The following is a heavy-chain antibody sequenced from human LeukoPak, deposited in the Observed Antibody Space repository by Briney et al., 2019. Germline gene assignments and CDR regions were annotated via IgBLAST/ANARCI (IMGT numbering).Heavy chain of an antibody. V-gene: IGHV3-9*01. Sequence: GGSLRLSCAASGFTFDDYAMHWVRQAPGKGLEWVSGISWNSGSIGYADSVKGRFTISRDNAKNSLYLQMNSLRAEDTALYYCAKETASAAHFDYWGQGTLVTVSS. CDR1: GFTFDDYA. CDR3: AKETASAAHFDY. D-gene: IGHD2-2*01. J-gene: IGHJ4*02. CDR2: ISWNSGSI.